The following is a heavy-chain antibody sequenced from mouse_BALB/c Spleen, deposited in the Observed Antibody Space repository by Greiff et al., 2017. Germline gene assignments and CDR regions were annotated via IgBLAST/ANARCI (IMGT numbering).Heavy chain of an antibody. V-gene: IGHV5-15*02. Sequence: DVKLVESGGGLVQPGGSRKLSCAASGFTFSDYGMAWVRQAPWKGPEWVAFISNLAYSIYYADTVTGRFTISRENAKNTLYLEMSSLRSEDTAMYYCARFPDGYYWYFDVWGAGTTVTVSS. CDR1: GFTFSDYG. D-gene: IGHD2-3*01. J-gene: IGHJ1*01. CDR3: ARFPDGYYWYFDV. CDR2: ISNLAYSI.